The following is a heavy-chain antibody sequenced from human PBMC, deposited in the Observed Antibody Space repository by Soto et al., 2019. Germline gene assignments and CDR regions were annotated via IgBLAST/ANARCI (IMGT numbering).Heavy chain of an antibody. Sequence: SETLSLTCTVSGRSISSYYWSWIRQPPGKGLEWIGYIYYSGSTNYNPSLKSRVTISVDTSKNQFSLKLSSVTAADTAVYYCARELFGRSVWFDPWGQGIQVTVS. D-gene: IGHD3-10*01. CDR1: GRSISSYY. CDR2: IYYSGST. V-gene: IGHV4-59*01. CDR3: ARELFGRSVWFDP. J-gene: IGHJ5*02.